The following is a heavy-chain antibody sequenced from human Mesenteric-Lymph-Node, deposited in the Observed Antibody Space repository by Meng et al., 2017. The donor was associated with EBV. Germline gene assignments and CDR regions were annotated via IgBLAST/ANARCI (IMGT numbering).Heavy chain of an antibody. D-gene: IGHD3-16*02. CDR3: ARIESIWGTYRKYYFDY. Sequence: QGHRQQWGAGQLTPSETLSLTCAVYGGSFSGYYWSWIRQAPGQGLEWIGESTHNGIVNYNPSLKSRVAISVDTFKNQFSLRLTSVTAADTAIYYCARIESIWGTYRKYYFDYWGQGTLVTVSS. CDR1: GGSFSGYY. CDR2: STHNGIV. V-gene: IGHV4-34*01. J-gene: IGHJ4*02.